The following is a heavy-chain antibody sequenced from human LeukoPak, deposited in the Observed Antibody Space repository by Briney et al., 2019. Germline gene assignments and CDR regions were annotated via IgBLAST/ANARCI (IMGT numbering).Heavy chain of an antibody. CDR1: GYTFTDYY. CDR2: INPNSGGT. D-gene: IGHD2-15*01. Sequence: ASVKVSCKASGYTFTDYYIHWVRQAPGQGLEWMGWINPNSGGTGYAQKFQGRVTVTRDTSISTTYMELTRLRSDDTVVYYCARERPIVGVVAATDFDYWGQGTLVTVSS. CDR3: ARERPIVGVVAATDFDY. V-gene: IGHV1-2*02. J-gene: IGHJ4*02.